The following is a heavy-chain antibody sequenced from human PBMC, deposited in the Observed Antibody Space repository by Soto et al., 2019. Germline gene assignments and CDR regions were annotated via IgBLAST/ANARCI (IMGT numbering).Heavy chain of an antibody. Sequence: VKGSLKSFGYSITVYLIDWLLLATRKGLEWMGWMNPNSGNTGYAQKFQGRVTMTRNTSISTAYMELSSLRSEDTSVYYGEIRGMYSSRCYDYWGQGTVVTGSS. V-gene: IGHV1-8*01. CDR2: MNPNSGNT. CDR3: EIRGMYSSRCYDY. CDR1: GYSITVYL. J-gene: IGHJ4*02. D-gene: IGHD6-13*01.